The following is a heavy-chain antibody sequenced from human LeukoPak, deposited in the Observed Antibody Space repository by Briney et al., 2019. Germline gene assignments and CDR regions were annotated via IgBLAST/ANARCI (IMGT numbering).Heavy chain of an antibody. V-gene: IGHV3-30-3*01. J-gene: IGHJ4*02. CDR3: AGGVPYASWSGPHYSDY. CDR1: GFTFSSYA. D-gene: IGHD3-3*01. Sequence: PGGSLRLSCAASGFTFSSYAMHWVRQAPGKGLEWVAVISYDGSNKYYADSVKGRFTISRDNSKNTLYLQMNSLRAEDTAVYYCAGGVPYASWSGPHYSDYWGQGTLVTVSS. CDR2: ISYDGSNK.